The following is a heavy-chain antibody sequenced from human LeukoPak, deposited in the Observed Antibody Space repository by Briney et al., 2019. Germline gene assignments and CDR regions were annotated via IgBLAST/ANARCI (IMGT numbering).Heavy chain of an antibody. CDR2: IYYSGST. D-gene: IGHD3-3*01. CDR3: ARHSTTYYDFWSGSDFDY. V-gene: IGHV4-59*04. CDR1: GGSISSYY. J-gene: IGHJ4*02. Sequence: PSETLSLTCTVSGGSISSYYWSWIRQPPGKGLEWIGYIYYSGSTYYNPSLKSRVTISVDTSKNQFSLKLSSVTAADTAVYYCARHSTTYYDFWSGSDFDYWGQGTLVTVSS.